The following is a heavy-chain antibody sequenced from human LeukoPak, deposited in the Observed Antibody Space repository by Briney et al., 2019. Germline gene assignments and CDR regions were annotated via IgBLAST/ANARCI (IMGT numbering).Heavy chain of an antibody. V-gene: IGHV4-59*01. CDR3: ARGVGATHFDY. CDR2: VHYGGST. CDR1: GGSITTYY. D-gene: IGHD1-26*01. J-gene: IGHJ4*01. Sequence: SETLSLTCSVSGGSITTYYWTWIRQPPGKGLEWIGYVHYGGSTNYTPSLKSRVTMSEDTSTNQFSLKLSSVTAADTAVYYCARGVGATHFDYWGHGTLVTVSS.